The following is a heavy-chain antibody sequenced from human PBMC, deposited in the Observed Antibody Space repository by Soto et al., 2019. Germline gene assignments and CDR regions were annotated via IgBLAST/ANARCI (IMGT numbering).Heavy chain of an antibody. V-gene: IGHV3-7*01. D-gene: IGHD5-18*01. Sequence: LRLSCAASGFSISRYWMSWVRQAPGKGLEWVADKKQDGSEEYYVDSVKGRFTVSRDNAKNSVYLQLTSLRVEDTALYYCARGGFSYGTGIEHWGQGALVTVSS. CDR1: GFSISRYW. CDR2: KKQDGSEE. J-gene: IGHJ5*02. CDR3: ARGGFSYGTGIEH.